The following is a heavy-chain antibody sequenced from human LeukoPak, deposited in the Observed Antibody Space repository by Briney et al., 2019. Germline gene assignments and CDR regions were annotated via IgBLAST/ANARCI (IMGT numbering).Heavy chain of an antibody. V-gene: IGHV3-23*01. CDR2: ISGSGGST. CDR3: AKEQPLRFLEWLSLDAFDI. D-gene: IGHD3-3*01. CDR1: GFTFSSYA. J-gene: IGHJ3*02. Sequence: HPGGSLRLSCAASGFTFSSYAMSWVRQAPGKGLEWVSAISGSGGSTYYADSVKGRFTISRDNSKNTLYLQMNSLRAEDTAVYYCAKEQPLRFLEWLSLDAFDIWGQGTMVTVSS.